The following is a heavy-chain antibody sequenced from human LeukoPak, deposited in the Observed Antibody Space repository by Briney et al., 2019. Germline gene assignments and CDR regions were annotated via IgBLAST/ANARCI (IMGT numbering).Heavy chain of an antibody. CDR3: ARGGDSSSWYLGLLGYYYGMDV. CDR2: INPNSGGT. CDR1: GYTFTGYY. J-gene: IGHJ6*04. V-gene: IGHV1-2*02. Sequence: ASVKVSCKASGYTFTGYYMHWVRQAPGQGLEWMGWINPNSGGTNYAQKFQGRVTMTRDTSISTAYMELSSLRSEDTAVYYCARGGDSSSWYLGLLGYYYGMDVWGKGTTVTVSS. D-gene: IGHD6-13*01.